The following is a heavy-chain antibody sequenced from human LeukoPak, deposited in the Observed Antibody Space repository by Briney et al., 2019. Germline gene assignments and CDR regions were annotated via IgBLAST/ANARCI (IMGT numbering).Heavy chain of an antibody. CDR2: ISAYNGNT. CDR1: GYTFTSYG. CDR3: ARDWGYYDSGGYLDY. V-gene: IGHV1-18*01. Sequence: ASVKVSCKASGYTFTSYGISWVRQAPGQGLEWMGWISAYNGNTNYAQKLQGRVTMTTDTSTSTAYMELRSLRSDDTAVYYCARDWGYYDSGGYLDYWGQGTLVTVSS. D-gene: IGHD3-22*01. J-gene: IGHJ4*02.